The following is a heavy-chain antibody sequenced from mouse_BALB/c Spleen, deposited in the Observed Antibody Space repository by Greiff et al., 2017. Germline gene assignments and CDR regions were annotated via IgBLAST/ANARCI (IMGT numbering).Heavy chain of an antibody. D-gene: IGHD1-1*01. CDR2: IYPGNSDT. CDR3: TIYYGSLFAY. V-gene: IGHV1-5*01. Sequence: EVQGVESGTVLARPGASVKMSCKASGYTFTSYWMHWVKQRPGQGLEWIGAIYPGNSDTSYNQKFKGKAKLTAVTSTSTAYMELSSLTNEDSAVYYCTIYYGSLFAYWGQGTLVTVSA. J-gene: IGHJ3*01. CDR1: GYTFTSYW.